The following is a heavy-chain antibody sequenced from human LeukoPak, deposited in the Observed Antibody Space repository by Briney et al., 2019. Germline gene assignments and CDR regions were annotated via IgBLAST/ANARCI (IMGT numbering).Heavy chain of an antibody. Sequence: SETLSLTCTVSGGSISSGSYYWGWIRQPPGKGLEWIGSVFYSGSTYYNPSLKSRVTMSVDTSKNQFSLRLSSVTAADTAVYYCASLASSTYYGMDVWGQGTTVTVSS. CDR3: ASLASSTYYGMDV. CDR2: VFYSGST. J-gene: IGHJ6*02. D-gene: IGHD5/OR15-5a*01. V-gene: IGHV4-39*01. CDR1: GGSISSGSYY.